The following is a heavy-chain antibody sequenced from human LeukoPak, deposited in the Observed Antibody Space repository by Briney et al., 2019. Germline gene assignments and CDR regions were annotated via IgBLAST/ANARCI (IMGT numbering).Heavy chain of an antibody. CDR2: IYYSGST. V-gene: IGHV4-59*08. D-gene: IGHD3-10*01. Sequence: SSETLSLSCTVSGASISSYYLSWVRQPPGKGLEWVGDIYYSGSTNYNPSPKSRVTISVDPSKNQFSLKLSSVTDADTAVYYCASHLYSGNAFDIWGQGTTVTVYS. CDR3: ASHLYSGNAFDI. J-gene: IGHJ3*02. CDR1: GASISSYY.